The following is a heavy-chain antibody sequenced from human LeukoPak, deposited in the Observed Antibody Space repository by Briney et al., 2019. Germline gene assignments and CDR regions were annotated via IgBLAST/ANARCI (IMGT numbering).Heavy chain of an antibody. V-gene: IGHV4-30-2*01. Sequence: SQTLSLTCTVSGGSISSGGYSWSWIRQPPGKGLEWIGYIYHSGSTYYNPSLKSRVTISVDKSKNQFSLKLSSVTAADTAVYYCARDDSSGYSVRLSSTYFQHWGQGTLVTVSS. D-gene: IGHD3-22*01. CDR2: IYHSGST. CDR3: ARDDSSGYSVRLSSTYFQH. CDR1: GGSISSGGYS. J-gene: IGHJ1*01.